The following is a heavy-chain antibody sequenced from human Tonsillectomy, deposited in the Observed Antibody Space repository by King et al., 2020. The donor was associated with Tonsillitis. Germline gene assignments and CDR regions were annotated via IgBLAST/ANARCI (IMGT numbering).Heavy chain of an antibody. Sequence: VQLVQSGGGLVQPGGSLRLSCVASEFTFSRYWMSWVRQAPGKGLEWVANIKQDASEKYYVDSVKGRFTISRDNAKNSLYLQMNSLRAEDTALYYCARDLNAYCSGGSCYSAHYFDYWGQGTLVTVFS. D-gene: IGHD2-15*01. CDR3: ARDLNAYCSGGSCYSAHYFDY. V-gene: IGHV3-7*01. CDR2: IKQDASEK. CDR1: EFTFSRYW. J-gene: IGHJ4*02.